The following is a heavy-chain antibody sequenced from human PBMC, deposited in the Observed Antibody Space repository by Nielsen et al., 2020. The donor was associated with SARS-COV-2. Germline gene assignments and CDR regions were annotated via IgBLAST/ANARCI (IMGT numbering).Heavy chain of an antibody. CDR2: IYPGDSDI. CDR1: GYTFNTYW. D-gene: IGHD4-23*01. J-gene: IGHJ4*02. Sequence: GESLKISCKGSGYTFNTYWIAWVRQMPGKGLEWMGIIYPGDSDIRYSPSFQGLVTFSADKSINTAYLQWDSLKASATAMYYCATRGSGYGGASIFDSCGQGTLVTVSS. V-gene: IGHV5-51*01. CDR3: ATRGSGYGGASIFDS.